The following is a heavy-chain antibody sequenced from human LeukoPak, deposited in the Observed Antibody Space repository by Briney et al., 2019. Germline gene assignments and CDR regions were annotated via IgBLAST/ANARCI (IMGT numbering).Heavy chain of an antibody. CDR1: GFTFSSYA. D-gene: IGHD3-22*01. J-gene: IGHJ4*02. CDR2: ISGSGGST. CDR3: AKAVVIPGDFDY. V-gene: IGHV3-23*01. Sequence: GASLRLSCVASGFTFSSYAMSWVRQAPGEGREWVSAISGSGGSTYYADSVKGRFTISTDNSKNTLYLQMNSLRAEDTAVYYCAKAVVIPGDFDYWGQGTLVTVSS.